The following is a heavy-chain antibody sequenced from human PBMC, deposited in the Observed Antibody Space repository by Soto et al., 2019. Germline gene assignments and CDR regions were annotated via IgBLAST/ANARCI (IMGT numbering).Heavy chain of an antibody. CDR2: IYYSGST. D-gene: IGHD6-19*01. Sequence: SETLSLTCTVSGGSISSYYWSWIRQPPGKGLEWIGYIYYSGSTNYNPSLKSRVTISVDTSKNQFSLKLSSVTAADTAVYYCARASEWLVFGLNWFDPWGQGTLVTVSS. J-gene: IGHJ5*02. V-gene: IGHV4-59*01. CDR3: ARASEWLVFGLNWFDP. CDR1: GGSISSYY.